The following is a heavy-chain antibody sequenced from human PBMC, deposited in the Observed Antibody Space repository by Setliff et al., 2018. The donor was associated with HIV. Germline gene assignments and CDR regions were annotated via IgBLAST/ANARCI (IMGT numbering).Heavy chain of an antibody. J-gene: IGHJ4*02. D-gene: IGHD1-26*01. Sequence: ASVKVSCKASGYTFTTYYIHWVRQAPGQGLEWMGIINPSSTSTNYAQRFQGRVTMTRDTSTSTVYMELSSPRSEDTAVYYCARDNMSVGAWVGATSRGLFEHWGQGTLVTVSS. V-gene: IGHV1-46*01. CDR3: ARDNMSVGAWVGATSRGLFEH. CDR2: INPSSTST. CDR1: GYTFTTYY.